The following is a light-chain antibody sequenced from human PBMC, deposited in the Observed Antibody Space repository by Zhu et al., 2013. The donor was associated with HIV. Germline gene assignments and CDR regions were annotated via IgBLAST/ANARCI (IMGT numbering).Light chain of an antibody. V-gene: IGKV1-13*02. CDR1: QGINSA. CDR3: QQHNSYPLT. J-gene: IGKJ4*01. CDR2: DVS. Sequence: AIQLTQSPSSLSASVGDRVAITCRASQGINSALAWYQQKVGKPPNLLIYDVSDLESGVPSRFSGSGSGTDFTLTINSLQPEDFATYYCQQHNSYPLTFGGGTKVEIK.